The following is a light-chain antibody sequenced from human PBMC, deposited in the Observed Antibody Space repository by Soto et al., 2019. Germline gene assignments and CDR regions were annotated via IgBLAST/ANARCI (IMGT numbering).Light chain of an antibody. J-gene: IGLJ2*01. V-gene: IGLV2-14*02. CDR1: SSDVGSYNL. Sequence: QSALTQPASVSGSPGQSITIPCTGTSSDVGSYNLVSWFQQHPGKVPKLIIYEGTKRPSGVSDRFSGSKSGNTASLTVSGLQAEDEADYYCSSYAGSNTVVFGGGTKLTVL. CDR3: SSYAGSNTVV. CDR2: EGT.